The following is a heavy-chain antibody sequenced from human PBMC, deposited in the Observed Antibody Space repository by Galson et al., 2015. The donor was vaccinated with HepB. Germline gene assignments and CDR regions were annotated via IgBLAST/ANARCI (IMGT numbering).Heavy chain of an antibody. CDR3: ATARYSTSPPDK. CDR2: IGAYNGNT. Sequence: SVKVSCKVSGYTFTKYGISWVRQAPGQGLEWMAWIGAYNGNTNYAQKVQGRVTMTTDTPTSTAYMELRSLTSDDTAVYYCATARYSTSPPDKWGQGTLVTVSS. CDR1: GYTFTKYG. D-gene: IGHD6-6*01. V-gene: IGHV1-18*01. J-gene: IGHJ4*02.